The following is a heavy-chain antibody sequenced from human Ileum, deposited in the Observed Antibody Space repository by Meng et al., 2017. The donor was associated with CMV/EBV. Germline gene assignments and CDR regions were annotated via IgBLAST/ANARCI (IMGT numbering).Heavy chain of an antibody. J-gene: IGHJ4*02. CDR1: GYTFTSYY. V-gene: IGHV1-46*01. CDR3: ARDLYYYGSGSYYKMGY. CDR2: INPSGCST. Sequence: ASVKVSCKASGYTFTSYYMHWVRQAPGQGLEWMGIINPSGCSTSYAQKFQGRVTMTRDTSTSTVYMELSSLRSEDTAVYYCARDLYYYGSGSYYKMGYWGQGTLVTVSS. D-gene: IGHD3-10*01.